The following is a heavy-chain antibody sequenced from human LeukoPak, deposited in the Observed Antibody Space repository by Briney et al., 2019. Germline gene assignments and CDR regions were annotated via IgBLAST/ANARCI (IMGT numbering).Heavy chain of an antibody. V-gene: IGHV3-23*01. D-gene: IGHD6-19*01. Sequence: GGSLRLSCTASGFTFSNYAMSWVRQAPGKGLEWVISGSGANTYYADSVKGRVSISRDNSKNTVFLQMNGLRAEDTAVYYCAKDRDPLSSSGWPWAYFDYWGQGIMVIVSS. CDR2: SGSGANT. CDR1: GFTFSNYA. J-gene: IGHJ4*02. CDR3: AKDRDPLSSSGWPWAYFDY.